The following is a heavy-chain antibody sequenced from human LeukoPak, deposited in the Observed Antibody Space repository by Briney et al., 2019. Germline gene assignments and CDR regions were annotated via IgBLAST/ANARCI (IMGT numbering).Heavy chain of an antibody. CDR3: ARTSTVLKPFDY. Sequence: PGGSLRLSCAASGITVSSNYMSWVRQASGKGLEWVSVFYSGGTTYYADSVKGRFTISRDSSKNTLYLQMNNLRADDTAMYFCARTSTVLKPFDYWGQGTLVTVSS. CDR1: GITVSSNY. J-gene: IGHJ4*02. D-gene: IGHD4-17*01. CDR2: FYSGGTT. V-gene: IGHV3-53*01.